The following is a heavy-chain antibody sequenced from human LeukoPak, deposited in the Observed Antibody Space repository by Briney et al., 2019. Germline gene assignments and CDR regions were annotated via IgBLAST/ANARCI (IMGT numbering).Heavy chain of an antibody. Sequence: PSGTLSLTCAVSGGSISSDNWWSWVRQPPGKGLEWIGEIHHSGSRNYNPSLKSRVIISVGKSKNQFSLKLSSVTVADTALYYCACKTTAAVGTFDYWGQGTLVTVSS. CDR2: IHHSGSR. J-gene: IGHJ4*02. V-gene: IGHV4-4*02. CDR3: ACKTTAAVGTFDY. D-gene: IGHD6-13*01. CDR1: GGSISSDNW.